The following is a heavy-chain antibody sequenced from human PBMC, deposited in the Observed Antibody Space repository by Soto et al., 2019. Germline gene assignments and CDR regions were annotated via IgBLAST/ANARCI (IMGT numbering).Heavy chain of an antibody. CDR1: GGSISSYY. J-gene: IGHJ4*02. Sequence: SETLSLTCTVSGGSISSYYWSWIRQPPGKGLEWIGYIYYSGSTNYNPSLKSRVTISVDTSKNQFSLKLSSVTAADTAVYYCARAIGYYYDSSHLWGQGTLVTVSS. CDR3: ARAIGYYYDSSHL. CDR2: IYYSGST. V-gene: IGHV4-59*01. D-gene: IGHD3-22*01.